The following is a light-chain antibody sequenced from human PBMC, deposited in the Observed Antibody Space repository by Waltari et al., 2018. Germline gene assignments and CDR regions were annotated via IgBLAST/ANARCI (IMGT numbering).Light chain of an antibody. CDR3: QVWDSNNDHWV. CDR1: NIGSKS. V-gene: IGLV3-21*04. J-gene: IGLJ3*02. CDR2: YDK. Sequence: SYVVTQAPSVSVAPGTTARITCGGNNIGSKSVNWYRQKPGQAPVLVMYYDKDRPAGSPGRFSGSNSWNTATLIMSRVEAGDEADYYCQVWDSNNDHWVFGGGTRLTV.